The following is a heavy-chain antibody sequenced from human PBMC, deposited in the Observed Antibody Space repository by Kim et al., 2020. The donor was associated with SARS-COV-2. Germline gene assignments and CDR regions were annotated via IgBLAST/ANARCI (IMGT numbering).Heavy chain of an antibody. CDR2: IYYSGST. D-gene: IGHD6-19*01. Sequence: SETLSLTCTVSGGSISSYYWSWIRQPPGKGLEWIGYIYYSGSTNYNPSLKSRVTISVDTSKNQFSLKLSSVTAADTAVYYCARREGSSGWYNYWGQGTLV. V-gene: IGHV4-59*08. CDR1: GGSISSYY. CDR3: ARREGSSGWYNY. J-gene: IGHJ4*02.